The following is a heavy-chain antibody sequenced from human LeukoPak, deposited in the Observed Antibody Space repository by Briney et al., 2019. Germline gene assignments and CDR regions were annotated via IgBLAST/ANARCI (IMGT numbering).Heavy chain of an antibody. J-gene: IGHJ3*02. D-gene: IGHD5-24*01. V-gene: IGHV3-21*01. CDR2: ISTSSLYI. Sequence: PGGSLRLSCAASGFTFISYSMNWVRQAPGKGLEWVSSISTSSLYIYYADSLKGQFTISRDNAKNSLYLQMNSLRAEDTAVYYCARAGDGYNDAFDIWGQGTMVTVSS. CDR3: ARAGDGYNDAFDI. CDR1: GFTFISYS.